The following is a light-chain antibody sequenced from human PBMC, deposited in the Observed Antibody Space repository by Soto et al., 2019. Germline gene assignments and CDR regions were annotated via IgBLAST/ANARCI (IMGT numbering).Light chain of an antibody. J-gene: IGKJ3*01. Sequence: VLTQTPLSSPVTLGQPASISCRSSQSLLHGTGYNYLDWYLQKPGQSPQLLIQLGSMRASGVPNGFSGSGSGTDFTLKISRVEAEDVGVYYCLHVLQTPVTFGPGTKVEI. CDR1: QSLLHGTGYNY. CDR2: LGS. CDR3: LHVLQTPVT. V-gene: IGKV2-28*01.